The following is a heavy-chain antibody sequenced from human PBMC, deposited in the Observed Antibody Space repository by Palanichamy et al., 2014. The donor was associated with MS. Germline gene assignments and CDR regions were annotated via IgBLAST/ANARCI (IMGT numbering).Heavy chain of an antibody. CDR2: TYYRSKWYN. V-gene: IGHV6-1*01. Sequence: QVQLQQSSPGLVKPSQTLSLTCAISGDSVTSNSAAWNWIRQSPSRGLEWLGRTYYRSKWYNDYALSVKSRITINPDTSKNQFSLQLNSVTPEDTALYYCARQKGMTTGVYFFDYWGQGALVTVSS. J-gene: IGHJ4*02. D-gene: IGHD4-23*01. CDR1: GDSVTSNSAA. CDR3: ARQKGMTTGVYFFDY.